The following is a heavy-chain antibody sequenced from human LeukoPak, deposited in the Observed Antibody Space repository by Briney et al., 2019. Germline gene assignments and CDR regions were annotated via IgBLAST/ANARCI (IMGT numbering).Heavy chain of an antibody. J-gene: IGHJ6*02. V-gene: IGHV1-69*13. CDR1: GGTFSSYA. D-gene: IGHD6-13*01. CDR3: ARDTGSSWYQNYYYYGMDV. Sequence: ASVKVSCKAPGGTFSSYAISWVRQAPGQGLEWMGGIIPIFGTANYAQKFQGRVTITADESTSTAYMELSSLRSEDTAVYYCARDTGSSWYQNYYYYGMDVWGQGTTVTVSS. CDR2: IIPIFGTA.